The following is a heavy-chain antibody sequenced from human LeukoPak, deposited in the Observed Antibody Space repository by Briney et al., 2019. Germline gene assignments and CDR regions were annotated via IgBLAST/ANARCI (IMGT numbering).Heavy chain of an antibody. CDR2: ISSSSSYI. D-gene: IGHD6-6*01. J-gene: IGHJ4*02. V-gene: IGHV3-21*01. CDR1: GFTFSSYS. Sequence: PGGSLRLSCAASGFTFSSYSMNWVRQAPGKGLEWVSFISSSSSYIYYADSMKGRFTISRDNAKNSLYLQMNSLKAEDMAVYYCARGEWSSSPFDYWGQGTLVTVSS. CDR3: ARGEWSSSPFDY.